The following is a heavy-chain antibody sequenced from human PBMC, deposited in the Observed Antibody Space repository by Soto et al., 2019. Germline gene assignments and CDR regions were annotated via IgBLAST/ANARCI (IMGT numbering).Heavy chain of an antibody. D-gene: IGHD2-21*02. J-gene: IGHJ4*02. CDR3: ARGPSCGGDCYLFDY. CDR2: INPGGGRT. CDR1: GYTFTSYY. Sequence: ASVKVSCKASGYTFTSYYIHWVRQAPGQGLERVAMINPGGGRTKNAQMFQGRVTLTRDTSAGTVDMELSSLTSDDTAVYYCARGPSCGGDCYLFDYWGQGSLVTVSS. V-gene: IGHV1-46*01.